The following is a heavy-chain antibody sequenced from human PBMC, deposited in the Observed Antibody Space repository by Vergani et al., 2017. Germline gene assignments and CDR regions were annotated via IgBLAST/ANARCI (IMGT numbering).Heavy chain of an antibody. CDR3: ARERFGYSDYDSSGYSYYFDY. J-gene: IGHJ4*02. D-gene: IGHD3-22*01. V-gene: IGHV3-21*02. CDR1: GFSFSSYS. Sequence: EVQLVESGGGLVKPGGSLRLSCAASGFSFSSYSMNWVRQAPGKGLEWVASISGSSSYVFYRDSVEGRFTITRDNAKKSVYLQMNSLRAEDTAVYYCARERFGYSDYDSSGYSYYFDYWGQGTLVTVSS. CDR2: ISGSSSYV.